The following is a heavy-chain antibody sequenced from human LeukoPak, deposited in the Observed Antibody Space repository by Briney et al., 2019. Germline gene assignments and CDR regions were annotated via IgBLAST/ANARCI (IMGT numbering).Heavy chain of an antibody. J-gene: IGHJ6*02. CDR3: AKDISEQLDPYYYYGMDV. CDR2: ISGSGGST. V-gene: IGHV3-23*01. Sequence: GGSLRLSCAASGFTVSSNFMSWVRQAPGKGLEWVSAISGSGGSTYYADSVKGRFTISRDNSKNTLYLQMNSLRAEDTAVYYCAKDISEQLDPYYYYGMDVWGQGTTVTVSS. CDR1: GFTVSSNF. D-gene: IGHD6-6*01.